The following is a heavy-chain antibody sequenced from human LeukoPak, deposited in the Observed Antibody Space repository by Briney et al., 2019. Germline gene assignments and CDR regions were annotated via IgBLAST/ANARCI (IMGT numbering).Heavy chain of an antibody. CDR3: ARGGSSWYYMDV. J-gene: IGHJ6*03. CDR2: ISSSSSYI. V-gene: IGHV3-21*01. CDR1: AFTFSNYG. D-gene: IGHD6-13*01. Sequence: GGSLRLSCAASAFTFSNYGMNWVRQAPGKGLEWVSSISSSSSYIYYADSVKGRFTISRDNAKNSLYLQMNSLRAEDTAVYYCARGGSSWYYMDVWGKGTTVTISS.